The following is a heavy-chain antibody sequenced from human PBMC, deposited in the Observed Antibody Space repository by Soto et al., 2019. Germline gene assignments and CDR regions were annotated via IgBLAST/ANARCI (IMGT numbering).Heavy chain of an antibody. CDR1: GFTFSSYA. D-gene: IGHD3-3*01. Sequence: GGSLRLSCAASGFTFSSYAMSWVRQAPGKGLEWVSAISGSGGSTYYADSVKGRFTISRDNSKNTLYLQMNSLRAEDTAVYYCARGHSITIFGVVIMKVGWAFDYWGQGTLVTVSS. V-gene: IGHV3-23*01. CDR3: ARGHSITIFGVVIMKVGWAFDY. CDR2: ISGSGGST. J-gene: IGHJ4*02.